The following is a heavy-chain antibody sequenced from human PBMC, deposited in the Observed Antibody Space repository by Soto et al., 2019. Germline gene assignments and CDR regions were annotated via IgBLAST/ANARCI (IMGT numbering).Heavy chain of an antibody. V-gene: IGHV6-1*01. Sequence: QVQLQQSGPGLVKPSQTLSLTCAISGDSVSSNSAAWNWIRQSPSRGLEWLGRTYYRSKWYNDYAVSVKSRITINPDTSKNQFSLQLNSVTPEDTAVYYCARGKGEYSSGWYPLGWGENRYFDLWGRGTLVTVSS. CDR3: ARGKGEYSSGWYPLGWGENRYFDL. J-gene: IGHJ2*01. D-gene: IGHD6-19*01. CDR2: TYYRSKWYN. CDR1: GDSVSSNSAA.